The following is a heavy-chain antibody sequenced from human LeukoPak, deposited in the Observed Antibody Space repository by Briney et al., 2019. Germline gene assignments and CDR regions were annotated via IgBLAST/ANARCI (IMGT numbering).Heavy chain of an antibody. J-gene: IGHJ4*02. V-gene: IGHV4-34*01. Sequence: SETLSLTCAVYGGSFSGYYWSWIRQPPGKGLEWIGEINHSGSTNYNPSLKSRVTISVDTSKNQFSLKLSSVTAADTAVYYCATQRGRLHLDYWGQGTLVTVSS. CDR3: ATQRGRLHLDY. D-gene: IGHD3-16*01. CDR1: GGSFSGYY. CDR2: INHSGST.